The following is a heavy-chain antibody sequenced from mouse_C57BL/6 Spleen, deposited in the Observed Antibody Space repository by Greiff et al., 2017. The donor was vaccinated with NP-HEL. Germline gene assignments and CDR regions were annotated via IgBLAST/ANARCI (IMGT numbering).Heavy chain of an antibody. V-gene: IGHV1-54*01. CDR3: ARSRTYYGSSYAMDY. Sequence: VQLQQSGAELVRPGTSVKVSCKASGYAFTNYLIEWVKQRPGQGLEWIGVINPGSGGTNYNEKFKGKATLTADKSSSTAYMQLSSLTSEDSAVYFCARSRTYYGSSYAMDYWGQGTSVTVSS. J-gene: IGHJ4*01. D-gene: IGHD1-1*01. CDR1: GYAFTNYL. CDR2: INPGSGGT.